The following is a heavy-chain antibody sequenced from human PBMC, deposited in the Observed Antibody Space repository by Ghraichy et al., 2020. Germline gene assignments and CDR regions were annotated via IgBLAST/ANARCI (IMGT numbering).Heavy chain of an antibody. J-gene: IGHJ6*02. D-gene: IGHD6-13*01. CDR2: INPNRGGT. V-gene: IGHV1-2*02. Sequence: VKVSCKASGYTFTDYYMHWVRQAPGQGLEWMGWINPNRGGTKYAQKFQGRVTMTRDTSISTAYMELSRLRSDDTAVYYCARDTPLIAAADTVYYYGMDVWGQGTTVTVSS. CDR3: ARDTPLIAAADTVYYYGMDV. CDR1: GYTFTDYY.